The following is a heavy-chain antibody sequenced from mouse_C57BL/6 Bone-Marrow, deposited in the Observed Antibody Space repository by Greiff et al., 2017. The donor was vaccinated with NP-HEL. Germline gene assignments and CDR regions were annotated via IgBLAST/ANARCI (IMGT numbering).Heavy chain of an antibody. Sequence: QVQLQQPGAELVRPGSSVKLSCKASGYTFTSYWMHWVKQRPIQGLEWIGNIDPSDRETHYNQKFKDKATLTVDKSSSTAYMQLSSLTSEDSAVYYCARGAYGSSLAWFAYWGQGTLVTVSA. V-gene: IGHV1-52*01. D-gene: IGHD1-1*01. CDR1: GYTFTSYW. CDR2: IDPSDRET. J-gene: IGHJ3*01. CDR3: ARGAYGSSLAWFAY.